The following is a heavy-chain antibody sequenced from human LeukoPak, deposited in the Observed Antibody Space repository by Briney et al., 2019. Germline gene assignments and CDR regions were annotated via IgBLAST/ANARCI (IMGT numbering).Heavy chain of an antibody. D-gene: IGHD2-2*03. J-gene: IGHJ6*03. V-gene: IGHV1-18*01. CDR2: INTHNGDT. CDR1: DYTFASFG. CDR3: ARDGYRLSGYFYYMDV. Sequence: GASVKVSCKASDYTFASFGITWVRQAPGQGLEWMGWINTHNGDTNYAQKLQGRVTMTTDTSTSTAYMELRSLRSDDTAVYYCARDGYRLSGYFYYMDVWGKGTTVTVSS.